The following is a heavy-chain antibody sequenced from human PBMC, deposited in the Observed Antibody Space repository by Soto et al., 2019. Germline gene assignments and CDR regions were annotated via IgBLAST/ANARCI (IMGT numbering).Heavy chain of an antibody. D-gene: IGHD6-19*01. V-gene: IGHV3-30*18. CDR3: AKDRSSGWYLYNWFDP. CDR2: ISYDGSNK. J-gene: IGHJ5*02. Sequence: QVQLVESGGGVVQPGRSLRLSCAASGFTFSSYGMHWVRQGPGKGLEWVAVISYDGSNKYYADSVKGRFTISRDNSKITLDLRVNRMRAADTAVYYCAKDRSSGWYLYNWFDPSGRGTMVA. CDR1: GFTFSSYG.